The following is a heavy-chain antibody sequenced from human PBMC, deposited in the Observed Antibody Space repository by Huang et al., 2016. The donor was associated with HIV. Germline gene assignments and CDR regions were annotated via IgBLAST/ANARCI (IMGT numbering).Heavy chain of an antibody. CDR1: TFTFGAYW. D-gene: IGHD1-7*01. J-gene: IGHJ6*02. V-gene: IGHV3-7*01. Sequence: VESGGRSVQPGGSIKLSCVGSTFTFGAYWLSWVRQPPGRGLEWVANIKQDESAKYYVDSVKGRFNISRDNARKVLFLEMDDLRVEDTAIYFCATKTAGMDIWGQGTTVTVSS. CDR2: IKQDESAK. CDR3: ATKTAGMDI.